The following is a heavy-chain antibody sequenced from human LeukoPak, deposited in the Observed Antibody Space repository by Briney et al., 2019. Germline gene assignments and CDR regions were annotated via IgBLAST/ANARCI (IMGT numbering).Heavy chain of an antibody. D-gene: IGHD4-11*01. CDR3: AKDPGPRSRATVTTGLPYYFDY. J-gene: IGHJ4*02. Sequence: GGSLRLSCAASGFTFSSYAMSWVRQAPGKGLEWVSAISGSGGSTYYAGSVKGRFTISRDNSKTTLYLQMNSLRAEDTAVYYCAKDPGPRSRATVTTGLPYYFDYWGQGTLVTVSS. CDR2: ISGSGGST. CDR1: GFTFSSYA. V-gene: IGHV3-23*01.